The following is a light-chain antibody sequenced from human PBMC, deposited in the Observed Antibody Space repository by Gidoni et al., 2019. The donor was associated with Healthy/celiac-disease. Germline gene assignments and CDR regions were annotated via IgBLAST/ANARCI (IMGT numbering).Light chain of an antibody. V-gene: IGKV3-15*01. Sequence: EIVMTQSPATLSVYPGERATLSRRASQSVSSNLAWYQQKPGQAPRLLIYGASSRATGIPARFSGSGSGTEFTLTISSLQSEDFAVYYCQQYNNWPPYTFGQGTKLEIK. CDR1: QSVSSN. CDR3: QQYNNWPPYT. J-gene: IGKJ2*01. CDR2: GAS.